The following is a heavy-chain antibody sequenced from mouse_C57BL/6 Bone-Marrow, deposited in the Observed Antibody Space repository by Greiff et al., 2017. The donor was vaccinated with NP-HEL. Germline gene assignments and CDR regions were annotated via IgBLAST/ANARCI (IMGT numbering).Heavy chain of an antibody. Sequence: EVQLVESGGGLVKPGGSLKLSCAASGFTFSDYGMHWVRQAPEKGLEWVAYISSGSSTIYYADTVKGRFTISRDNAKNTLFLQMTSLRSEDTAMYYCARGDGYYPFAYWGQGTLVTVSA. D-gene: IGHD2-3*01. V-gene: IGHV5-17*01. J-gene: IGHJ3*01. CDR1: GFTFSDYG. CDR2: ISSGSSTI. CDR3: ARGDGYYPFAY.